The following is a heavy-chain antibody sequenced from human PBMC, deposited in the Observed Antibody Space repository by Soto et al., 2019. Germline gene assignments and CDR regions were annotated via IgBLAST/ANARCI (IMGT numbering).Heavy chain of an antibody. V-gene: IGHV4-31*03. J-gene: IGHJ5*02. CDR1: GGSLSSGGSY. Sequence: QVQLQESGPGLVKPSQTLSLTCTVSGGSLSSGGSYWSWIRQHPGEGLEWIGYIYYSGSTYYNPSLKSRVTISVDTSKNQFSLNLSSVTAADTAVYYCVSGRSNHRSWGQGTLVTVSS. CDR2: IYYSGST. D-gene: IGHD4-4*01. CDR3: VSGRSNHRS.